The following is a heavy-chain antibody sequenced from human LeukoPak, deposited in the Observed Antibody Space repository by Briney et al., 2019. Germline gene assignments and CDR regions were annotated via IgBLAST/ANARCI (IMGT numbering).Heavy chain of an antibody. CDR1: GGSIINSNW. Sequence: PSETLSLTCAVSGGSIINSNWWSWVRQPPGKGLEWIGEIDHSGSTSYNPSLKSRVTMSVDRSQNQFSLRLSTVTAADTAVYYCARRNAMDVWGQGTTVIVFS. CDR3: ARRNAMDV. CDR2: IDHSGST. J-gene: IGHJ6*02. V-gene: IGHV4-4*02.